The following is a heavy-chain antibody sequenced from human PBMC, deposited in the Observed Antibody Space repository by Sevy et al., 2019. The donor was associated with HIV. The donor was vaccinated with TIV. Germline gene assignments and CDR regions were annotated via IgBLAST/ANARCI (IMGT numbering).Heavy chain of an antibody. CDR3: AREATVSPDAFDI. CDR2: ISSTSGSDI. J-gene: IGHJ3*02. D-gene: IGHD1-26*01. V-gene: IGHV3-11*01. Sequence: GGSLRLSCAASGFIFSDYYMNWIRQAPGKGLEWVSYISSTSGSDIYYADSVKGRFTISRDNAKNSLYLQMNSLRAEDTAVYYCAREATVSPDAFDIWGQGTMVTVSS. CDR1: GFIFSDYY.